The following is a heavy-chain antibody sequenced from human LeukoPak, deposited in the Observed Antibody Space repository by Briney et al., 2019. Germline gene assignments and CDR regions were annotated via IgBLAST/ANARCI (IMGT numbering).Heavy chain of an antibody. D-gene: IGHD1-1*01. CDR2: ISSSGSTI. CDR1: GFTFSSYA. Sequence: GGSLRLSCAASGFTFSSYAMSWVRQAPGKGLEWVSYISSSGSTIYYADSVKGRFTISRDNAKKSLYLQMNSLRVEDTAVYYCARHWNDDGGCFDYWGQGALVTVSS. V-gene: IGHV3-48*04. CDR3: ARHWNDDGGCFDY. J-gene: IGHJ4*02.